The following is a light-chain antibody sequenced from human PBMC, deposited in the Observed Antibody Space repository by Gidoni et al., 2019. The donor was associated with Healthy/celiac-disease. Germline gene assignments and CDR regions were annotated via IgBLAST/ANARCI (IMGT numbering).Light chain of an antibody. CDR1: SSDVGGYNY. V-gene: IGLV2-14*01. CDR2: EVS. J-gene: IGLJ1*01. CDR3: SSYTSSSTPLYV. Sequence: QSALTQPAYVSGSPGPSITISCTGTSSDVGGYNYVSWYQQHPGKAPKLMIYEVSNRPSGVSNRLSGSKSGNTASLTISGLQAEDEADYYCSSYTSSSTPLYVFGTGTKVTVL.